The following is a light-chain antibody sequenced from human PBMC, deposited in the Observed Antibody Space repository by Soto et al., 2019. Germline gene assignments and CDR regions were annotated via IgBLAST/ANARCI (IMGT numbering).Light chain of an antibody. CDR3: CSYAGGRTYV. CDR1: SNDVGGYNL. CDR2: EGT. Sequence: QSALAQPASVSGSPGQSIIISCSGSSNDVGGYNLVSWYQHHPDKAPKVIIYEGTKRPSGLSTRFSGSKSGNTASLTISGLQAEDEADYYRCSYAGGRTYVFGSGTKVTVL. J-gene: IGLJ1*01. V-gene: IGLV2-23*01.